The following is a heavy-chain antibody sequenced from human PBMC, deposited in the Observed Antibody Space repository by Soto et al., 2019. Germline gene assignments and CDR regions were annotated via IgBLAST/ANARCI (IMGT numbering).Heavy chain of an antibody. CDR3: ARDRPVRGGCSSTTCYAFDY. V-gene: IGHV3-48*01. J-gene: IGHJ4*02. CDR1: GFTFSSYS. Sequence: EVQLVESGGGLVQPGGSLRLSCAASGFTFSSYSMNWVRQAPGKGLECVSDISSGGSTVYYADSVKGRFTISRDNAKNSVYLQMDSLRVEDTAVYYCARDRPVRGGCSSTTCYAFDYWGQGTLVTVSS. CDR2: ISSGGSTV. D-gene: IGHD2-2*01.